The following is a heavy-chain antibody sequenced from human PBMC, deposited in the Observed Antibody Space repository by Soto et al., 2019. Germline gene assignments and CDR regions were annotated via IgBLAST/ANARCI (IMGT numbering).Heavy chain of an antibody. Sequence: QVQLVQSGAEVKKPGASVKVSCKASGYTFSNYGITWVRQAPGQGLEWMGWINPNNGNTNSAQKIQGRVTMTTDRSTSTAYMELRSLTSDDTAVYYCARGGLGYCSGGSCPSNWFDPWGQGTLVTVSS. D-gene: IGHD2-15*01. J-gene: IGHJ5*02. CDR1: GYTFSNYG. CDR3: ARGGLGYCSGGSCPSNWFDP. V-gene: IGHV1-18*01. CDR2: INPNNGNT.